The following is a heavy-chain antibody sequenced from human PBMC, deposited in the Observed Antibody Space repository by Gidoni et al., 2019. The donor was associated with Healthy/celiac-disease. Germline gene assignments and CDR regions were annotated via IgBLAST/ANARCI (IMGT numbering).Heavy chain of an antibody. J-gene: IGHJ2*01. CDR3: AKDYHYYDSSGYGWYFDL. CDR2: ISGSGGST. V-gene: IGHV3-23*04. CDR1: GFTFSSSA. Sequence: EVQLVESGGGLVQPGGSLRIPCAASGFTFSSSAMSWVRQAPGKGLEWVSAISGSGGSTYYADSVKGRFTISRDNSKNTLYLQMNSLRAEDTAVYYCAKDYHYYDSSGYGWYFDLWGRGTLVTVSS. D-gene: IGHD3-22*01.